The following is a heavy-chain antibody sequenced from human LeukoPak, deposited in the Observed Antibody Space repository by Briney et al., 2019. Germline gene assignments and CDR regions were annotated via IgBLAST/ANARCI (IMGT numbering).Heavy chain of an antibody. J-gene: IGHJ6*02. CDR1: GYTLTELS. V-gene: IGHV1-24*01. Sequence: ASVKVSCKVSGYTLTELSMHWVRQAPGKGLKWMGGFDPKDGETIYAQKFQGRVTMTEDTSTDTAYVELSSLRSEDTAVYYCATGTIRFLEWLCPVGGFRYYYYGMDVWGQGTTVTVSS. D-gene: IGHD3-3*01. CDR3: ATGTIRFLEWLCPVGGFRYYYYGMDV. CDR2: FDPKDGET.